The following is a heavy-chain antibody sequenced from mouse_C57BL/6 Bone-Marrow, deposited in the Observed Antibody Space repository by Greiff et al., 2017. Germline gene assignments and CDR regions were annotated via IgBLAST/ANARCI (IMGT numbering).Heavy chain of an antibody. Sequence: TQGLEWIGHIASSDSESHYNQKFKDKATVTVDKSSSTAYRRLSSLTSEDSAVYCCAGDGAYFDVWGTGTTVTVSS. CDR2: IASSDSES. CDR3: AGDGAYFDV. V-gene: IGHV1-52*01. J-gene: IGHJ1*03.